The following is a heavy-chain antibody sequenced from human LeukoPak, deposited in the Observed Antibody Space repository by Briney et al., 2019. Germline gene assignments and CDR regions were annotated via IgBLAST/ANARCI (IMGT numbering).Heavy chain of an antibody. V-gene: IGHV4-39*01. CDR2: MYYSGNT. Sequence: SETLSLTCTVSGGSISSNNYYWGWVRQPPGKGLESIGTMYYSGNTYYNPSLKSRVTISGDTSKSQFSLNLRSVTAADTAVYYCARIVVRGSGTYYRYYYYYMDVWGKGTTVTVSS. J-gene: IGHJ6*03. CDR3: ARIVVRGSGTYYRYYYYYMDV. CDR1: GGSISSNNYY. D-gene: IGHD3-10*01.